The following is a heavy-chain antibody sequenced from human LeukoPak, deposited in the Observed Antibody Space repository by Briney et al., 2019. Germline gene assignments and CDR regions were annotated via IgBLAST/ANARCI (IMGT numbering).Heavy chain of an antibody. CDR2: ISGSGGST. Sequence: PGGSLRFSCAASGFTFSSYAMSWVRQAPGKGLEWVSAISGSGGSTYYADSVKGRFNISRDNSKNTLYLQMNSLRAEDTAVYYCTKVRGETLWFGEFGAFDYWGQGTLVTVSS. CDR1: GFTFSSYA. V-gene: IGHV3-23*01. D-gene: IGHD3-10*01. CDR3: TKVRGETLWFGEFGAFDY. J-gene: IGHJ4*02.